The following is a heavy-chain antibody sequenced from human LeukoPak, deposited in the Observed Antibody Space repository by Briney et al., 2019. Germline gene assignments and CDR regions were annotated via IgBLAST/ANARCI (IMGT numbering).Heavy chain of an antibody. CDR1: GFTFTRYW. CDR3: ARGYGAAAGTWYAFDI. Sequence: GGSLRLSCAASGFTFTRYWMSWVRQAPGKGREWVANINENGSEKKYLDSVKGRFTISRDNAKNTLYLQMNSLRAEDTAVYYCARGYGAAAGTWYAFDIWGQGTMVTVSS. V-gene: IGHV3-7*01. J-gene: IGHJ3*02. D-gene: IGHD6-13*01. CDR2: INENGSEK.